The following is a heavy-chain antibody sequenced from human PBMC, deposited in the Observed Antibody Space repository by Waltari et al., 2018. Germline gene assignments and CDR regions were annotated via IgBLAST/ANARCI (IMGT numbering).Heavy chain of an antibody. CDR2: ISNSVSFV. CDR1: GFIFSSYS. J-gene: IGHJ5*02. Sequence: QLVDSGGGLVKPGGSLRLSCAASGFIFSSYSMHWVRQAPGKGLEWVSSISNSVSFVYYGDSVKGRFTISRDNAKNSLSLQMNNLRVEDTAVYYCTRGVRLEAAWVSYNWFDTWGQGTLVTVSS. V-gene: IGHV3-21*01. D-gene: IGHD3-16*01. CDR3: TRGVRLEAAWVSYNWFDT.